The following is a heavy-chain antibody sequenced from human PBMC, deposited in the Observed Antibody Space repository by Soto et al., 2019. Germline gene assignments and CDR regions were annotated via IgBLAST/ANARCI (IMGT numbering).Heavy chain of an antibody. CDR1: GIEFSNYA. Sequence: PGGSLRLSCVASGIEFSNYAMSWVRQAPGNGLEWDSISSASGRSRYHADSVKGRFTISRDNSKNTLYLHMTNLRAEDTAVYYCAKDGNWLDVYFDVWGQGTPVTVSS. CDR2: SSASGRSR. D-gene: IGHD6-19*01. J-gene: IGHJ4*02. CDR3: AKDGNWLDVYFDV. V-gene: IGHV3-23*01.